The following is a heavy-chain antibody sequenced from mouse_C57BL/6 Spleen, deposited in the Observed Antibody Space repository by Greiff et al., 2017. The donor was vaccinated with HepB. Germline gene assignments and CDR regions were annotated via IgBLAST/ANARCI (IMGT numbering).Heavy chain of an antibody. CDR1: GYTFTSYW. D-gene: IGHD1-1*01. CDR3: GRWDGSDIDY. CDR2: IDPSDSYT. J-gene: IGHJ2*01. V-gene: IGHV1-50*01. Sequence: QVHVKQPGAELVKPGASVKLSCKASGYTFTSYWMQWVKQRPGQGLEWIGEIDPSDSYTNYNQKFKGKATLTVDTASSTAYMQLSSLTSEDSPVCYCGRWDGSDIDYWGQGTTLTVSS.